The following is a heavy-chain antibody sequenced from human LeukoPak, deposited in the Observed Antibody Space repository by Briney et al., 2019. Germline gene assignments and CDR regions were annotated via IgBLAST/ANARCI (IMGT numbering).Heavy chain of an antibody. V-gene: IGHV3-21*04. J-gene: IGHJ4*02. CDR2: SGTRSGTK. D-gene: IGHD2-2*01. CDR1: GFTLSSLA. CDR3: AKRPRDCSSTSCATTDY. Sequence: PGGSLRLSCAASGFTLSSLAMHWVRQAPGKGLEWVSSSGTRSGTKYYADSVMGRFTISRDSAMNSVSLQINSLRAEDTAVYYCAKRPRDCSSTSCATTDYWGQGTLVTVSS.